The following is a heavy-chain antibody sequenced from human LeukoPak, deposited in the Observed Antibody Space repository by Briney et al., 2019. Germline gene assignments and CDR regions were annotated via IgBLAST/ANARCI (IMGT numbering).Heavy chain of an antibody. CDR1: GFTFSSYA. D-gene: IGHD3-22*01. Sequence: PGGSLRLSCAASGFTFSSYAMSWVRQAPGKGLEWIGSIYHSGSTYYNPSLKSRVTISMDKSKNQFSLKLSSVTAADTAVYYCARQDYYDTGTWYFDLWGRGTLVTVSS. CDR3: ARQDYYDTGTWYFDL. V-gene: IGHV4-38-2*01. CDR2: IYHSGST. J-gene: IGHJ2*01.